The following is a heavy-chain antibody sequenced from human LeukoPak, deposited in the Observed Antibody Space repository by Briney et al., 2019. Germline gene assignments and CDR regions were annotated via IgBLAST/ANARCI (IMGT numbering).Heavy chain of an antibody. CDR3: ARGAAARPGRNWFAP. V-gene: IGHV1-46*01. D-gene: IGHD6-6*01. CDR2: INPSGGST. J-gene: IGHJ5*02. Sequence: GASVKVSCKASGYTFTSYYMHWVRQAPGQGLEWMGIINPSGGSTTYAQKFQGRVTMTRDTSSSTVYMELSSLRSEDTAVYYCARGAAARPGRNWFAPWGQGTLVTVSS. CDR1: GYTFTSYY.